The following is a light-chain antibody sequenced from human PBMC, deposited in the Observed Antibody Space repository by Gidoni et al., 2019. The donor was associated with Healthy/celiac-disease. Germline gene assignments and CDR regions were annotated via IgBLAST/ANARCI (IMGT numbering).Light chain of an antibody. J-gene: IGKJ2*01. Sequence: DIQMTHSPSSLSASVGDRVTITCRASQSISSYLNWYQQKPGKAPKLLIYAASSLQSRVPSRFSGSGSGTDFTLTISSLQPEDFATYYCQQSYSTLYTFGQGTKLEIK. CDR3: QQSYSTLYT. V-gene: IGKV1-39*01. CDR1: QSISSY. CDR2: AAS.